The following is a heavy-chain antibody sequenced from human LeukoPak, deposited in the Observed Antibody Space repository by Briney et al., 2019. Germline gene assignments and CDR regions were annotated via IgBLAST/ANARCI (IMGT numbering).Heavy chain of an antibody. J-gene: IGHJ4*02. D-gene: IGHD2-15*01. V-gene: IGHV4-39*07. Sequence: PSETLSLTCTVSGGSISSSSYYWGWIRQPPGKGLEWIGSIYYSGSTYYNPSLKSRVTISVDTSKNQFSLKLSSVTAADTAVYYCARGDMVPLAPLDYWGQGTLVTVSS. CDR3: ARGDMVPLAPLDY. CDR1: GGSISSSSYY. CDR2: IYYSGST.